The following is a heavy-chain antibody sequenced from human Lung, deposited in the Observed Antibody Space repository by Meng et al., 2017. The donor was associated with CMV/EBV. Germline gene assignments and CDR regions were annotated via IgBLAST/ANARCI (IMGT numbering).Heavy chain of an antibody. CDR3: ARDAGTIAVSGSGDY. Sequence: ASXXVSXKASGYTFKSYGFSWVRQAPRQGLEWMGWISAYNGNTNYAQKLQGRVTMTTDTSTSTAYMELRGLRSDDTAVYYCARDAGTIAVSGSGDYWGQGXLVTVSS. V-gene: IGHV1-18*01. J-gene: IGHJ4*02. D-gene: IGHD6-19*01. CDR2: ISAYNGNT. CDR1: GYTFKSYG.